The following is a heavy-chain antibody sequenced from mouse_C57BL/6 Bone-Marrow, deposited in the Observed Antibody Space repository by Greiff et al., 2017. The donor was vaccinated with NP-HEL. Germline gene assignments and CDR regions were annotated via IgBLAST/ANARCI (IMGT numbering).Heavy chain of an antibody. D-gene: IGHD1-1*01. CDR1: GYTFTSYD. CDR3: ARETHYYGSRGDFDV. Sequence: VQLQQSGPELVKPGASVKLSCKASGYTFTSYDINWVKQRPGQGLEWIGWIYPRDGSTKYNEKFKGKATLTVDTSSSTAYMELHSLTSEDSAVYFCARETHYYGSRGDFDVWGTGTTVTVSS. V-gene: IGHV1-85*01. J-gene: IGHJ1*03. CDR2: IYPRDGST.